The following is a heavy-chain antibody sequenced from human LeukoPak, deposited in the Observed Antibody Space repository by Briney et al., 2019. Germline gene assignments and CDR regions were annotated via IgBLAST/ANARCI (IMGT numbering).Heavy chain of an antibody. V-gene: IGHV3-74*01. Sequence: GGSLRLSCAASGFPFSSYAMYWVRHAPGKGLVWVARVHGDGYSISYADSVRGRFTISRDNAKDTLYLHMNSLRLEDTAVYYCARAQVGAPTDFWGQGTLVTVSS. CDR2: VHGDGYSI. D-gene: IGHD1-26*01. J-gene: IGHJ4*02. CDR1: GFPFSSYA. CDR3: ARAQVGAPTDF.